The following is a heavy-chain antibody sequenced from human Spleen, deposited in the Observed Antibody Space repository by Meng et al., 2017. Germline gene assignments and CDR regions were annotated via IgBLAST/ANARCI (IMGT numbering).Heavy chain of an antibody. CDR1: GFTFDDSV. Sequence: GESLKISCAASGFTFDDSVMYWVRQGPGKGLEWVSGINWKSGATGYADSVKGRFTISRDNSRNMLFLQMNSLRAEDTAVYYCARPRSYYFDLWGRGTLVTVSS. CDR3: ARPRSYYFDL. V-gene: IGHV3-20*04. J-gene: IGHJ2*01. CDR2: INWKSGAT.